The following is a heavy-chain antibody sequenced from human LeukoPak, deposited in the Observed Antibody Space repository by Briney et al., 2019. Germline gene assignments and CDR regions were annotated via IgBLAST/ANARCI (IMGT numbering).Heavy chain of an antibody. CDR3: ARDQGYTSEWLDY. CDR1: GNTFSNYG. D-gene: IGHD6-19*01. Sequence: SVKVSCKASGNTFSNYGISWVRQAAGQGLEWMGWISGFNGYTRYAQNLQGRVTMTTDTSTSTAYMELRSLISDDTAVYYCARDQGYTSEWLDYWGQGTLVTVSS. J-gene: IGHJ4*02. CDR2: ISGFNGYT. V-gene: IGHV1-18*01.